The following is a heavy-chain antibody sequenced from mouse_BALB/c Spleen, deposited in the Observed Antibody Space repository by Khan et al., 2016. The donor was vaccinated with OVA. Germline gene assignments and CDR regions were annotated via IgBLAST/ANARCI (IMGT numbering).Heavy chain of an antibody. J-gene: IGHJ4*01. V-gene: IGHV9-3-1*01. D-gene: IGHD2-10*01. CDR3: ARPPYFSYTLDY. Sequence: VQLKQSGPELKKPGETVKISCKASGYTFTNYGMNWVKQSPGKALKWMGWINTYTGEPTYADDFKGRFAFSLETSASTAYLQINNLKNEDTATYCCARPPYFSYTLDYWGQGTSVTVSS. CDR2: INTYTGEP. CDR1: GYTFTNYG.